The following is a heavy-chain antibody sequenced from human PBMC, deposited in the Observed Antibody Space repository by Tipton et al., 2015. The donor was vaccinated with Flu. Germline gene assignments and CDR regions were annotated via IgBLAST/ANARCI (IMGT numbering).Heavy chain of an antibody. J-gene: IGHJ3*02. Sequence: QLVQSGAEVKKPGASVKVSCKASGYTFTSYDINWVRQATGQGLEWMGWMNPNSGNTGYAQKFQGRVTMTRNTSISTAYMELSSLRSDDPAVYYCARDRGGSYSRIDAFDIWGQGTTVTVSS. CDR3: ARDRGGSYSRIDAFDI. V-gene: IGHV1-8*01. D-gene: IGHD1-26*01. CDR2: MNPNSGNT. CDR1: GYTFTSYD.